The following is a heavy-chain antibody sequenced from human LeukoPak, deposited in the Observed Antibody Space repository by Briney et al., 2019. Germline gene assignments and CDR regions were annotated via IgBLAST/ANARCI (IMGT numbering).Heavy chain of an antibody. CDR2: TNSDGSIT. CDR1: GFTFSGHW. Sequence: GGSLRLSCAVSGFTFSGHWMFWVRQAPGKGLEWVTSTNSDGSITGYTDSVKGRFTVSRDNAKSSLYLQMNSLRAEDTAVYYCARDKIPSAGTPRGFDPWGQGTLVTVSS. CDR3: ARDKIPSAGTPRGFDP. V-gene: IGHV3-74*01. J-gene: IGHJ5*02. D-gene: IGHD6-13*01.